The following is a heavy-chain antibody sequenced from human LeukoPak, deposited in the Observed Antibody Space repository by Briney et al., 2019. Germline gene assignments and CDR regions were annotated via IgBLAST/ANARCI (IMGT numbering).Heavy chain of an antibody. CDR3: ATSPVYSYGHPYYFDY. V-gene: IGHV3-21*01. CDR2: ISGSSSYI. Sequence: GGSLRLSCAASGFTFSSYSMNWVRQAPGKGLEWVSCISGSSSYIYYADSVKGRFTISRHNAENSLYLQMNNLRAEDTAVYYCATSPVYSYGHPYYFDYWGQGTLVTVSS. CDR1: GFTFSSYS. J-gene: IGHJ4*02. D-gene: IGHD5-18*01.